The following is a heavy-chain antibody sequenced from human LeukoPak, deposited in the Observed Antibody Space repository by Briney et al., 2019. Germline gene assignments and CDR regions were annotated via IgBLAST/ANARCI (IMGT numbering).Heavy chain of an antibody. CDR2: TSSSGSTI. CDR1: GFTFSDYY. V-gene: IGHV3-11*01. Sequence: GGSLRLSCAASGFTFSDYYMSWIRQAPGKGLEWVSYTSSSGSTICYADSVKGRFTISRDNAKNSLYLQMNSLRAEDTAVYYCARVLLRFLEWLLSREDYFDYWGQGTLVTVSS. D-gene: IGHD3-3*01. CDR3: ARVLLRFLEWLLSREDYFDY. J-gene: IGHJ4*02.